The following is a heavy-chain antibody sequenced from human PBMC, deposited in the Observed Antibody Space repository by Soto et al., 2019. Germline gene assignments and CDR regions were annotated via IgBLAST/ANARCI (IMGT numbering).Heavy chain of an antibody. CDR1: GYTSTSYG. CDR2: INPNSGNT. Sequence: ASVKVSCTASGYTSTSYGISWVRQAPGQGLEWMGWINPNSGNTSYAQKFQGRVTMTRNTSISTAYMELSSLRSEDTAVYYCARGVGNYYYYYMDVWGKGTTVTVSS. CDR3: ARGVGNYYYYYMDV. J-gene: IGHJ6*03. V-gene: IGHV1-8*02.